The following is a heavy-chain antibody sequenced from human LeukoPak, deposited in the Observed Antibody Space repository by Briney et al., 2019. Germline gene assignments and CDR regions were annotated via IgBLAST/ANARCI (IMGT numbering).Heavy chain of an antibody. V-gene: IGHV4-59*01. CDR1: GGSISSYY. Sequence: SETLSLTCTVSGGSISSYYWSWIRQPPGKGLEWIGYIYYSGSTNYNPSLKSRVTISVDTSKNQFSLKLSSVTAADTAVYYCAGHSDYGDYSFDYWGQGTLVTVSS. J-gene: IGHJ4*02. CDR2: IYYSGST. CDR3: AGHSDYGDYSFDY. D-gene: IGHD4-17*01.